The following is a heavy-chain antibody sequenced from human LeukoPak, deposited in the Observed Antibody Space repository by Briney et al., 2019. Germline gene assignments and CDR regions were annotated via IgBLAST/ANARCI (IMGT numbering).Heavy chain of an antibody. J-gene: IGHJ4*02. CDR2: IIPDSVGT. D-gene: IGHD1-7*01. V-gene: IGHV1-2*02. CDR1: GYTFTGYY. CDR3: AREVITGTLFN. Sequence: ASVKVSCKASGYTFTGYYMHWVRQAPGQGLEWMGWIIPDSVGTNYAQKFQGRVTMTRDTSISTAYMELSRLRSDDTAVYYFAREVITGTLFNWGQGTLVTVSS.